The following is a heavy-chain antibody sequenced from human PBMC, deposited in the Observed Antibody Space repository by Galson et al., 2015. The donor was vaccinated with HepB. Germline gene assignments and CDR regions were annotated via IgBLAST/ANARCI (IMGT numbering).Heavy chain of an antibody. CDR1: GFTFSSYG. CDR3: AKDHVGTTPY. CDR2: ISYDGSNK. V-gene: IGHV3-30*18. J-gene: IGHJ4*02. D-gene: IGHD1-1*01. Sequence: SLRLSCAASGFTFSSYGMHWVRQAPGKGLEWVAVISYDGSNKYYADSVKGRFTISRDNSKNTLYLQMNSLRAEDTAVYYCAKDHVGTTPYWGQGTLVTVSS.